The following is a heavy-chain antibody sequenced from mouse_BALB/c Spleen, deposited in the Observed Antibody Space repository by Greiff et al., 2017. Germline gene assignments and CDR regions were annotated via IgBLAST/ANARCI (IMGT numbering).Heavy chain of an antibody. J-gene: IGHJ3*01. CDR1: GYTFTSYV. CDR3: ACDTVPAWFAY. Sequence: VQLQQSGPELVKPGASVKMSCKASGYTFTSYVMHWVKQKPGQGLEWIGYINPYNDGTKYNEKFKGKATLTSDKSSSTAYMELSSLTSEDSAVYYCACDTVPAWFAYWGQGTLVTVSA. D-gene: IGHD1-1*01. CDR2: INPYNDGT. V-gene: IGHV1-14*01.